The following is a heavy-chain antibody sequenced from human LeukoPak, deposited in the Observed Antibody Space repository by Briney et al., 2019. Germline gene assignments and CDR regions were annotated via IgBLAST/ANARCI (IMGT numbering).Heavy chain of an antibody. CDR1: EFTFDDYG. CDR2: INWNGGST. V-gene: IGHV3-20*04. D-gene: IGHD1-26*01. CDR3: ARDIGPHAFDI. J-gene: IGHJ3*02. Sequence: GGSLRLSCAASEFTFDDYGMGWVRQAPGKGLEWVSGINWNGGSTGYADSVKGRFTTSRDNAKNSLYMQMNGLRAEDTALYYCARDIGPHAFDIWGQGTMVTVSS.